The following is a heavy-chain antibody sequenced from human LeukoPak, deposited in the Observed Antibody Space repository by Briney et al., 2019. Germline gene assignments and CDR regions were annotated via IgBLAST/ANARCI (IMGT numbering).Heavy chain of an antibody. D-gene: IGHD6-13*01. Sequence: SETLTLTCTVSGGSISDYYWNWIRQPPGKGLEWIGYIYYSGTTNYNPSLESRVTISVDTSKNQFSLKLRYVTAADTAVYYCARSSSWQAHLGYWGQGTLVTVSS. V-gene: IGHV4-59*08. CDR3: ARSSSWQAHLGY. CDR1: GGSISDYY. J-gene: IGHJ4*02. CDR2: IYYSGTT.